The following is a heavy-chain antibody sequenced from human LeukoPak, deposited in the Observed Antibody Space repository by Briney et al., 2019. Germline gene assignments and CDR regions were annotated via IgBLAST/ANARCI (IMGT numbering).Heavy chain of an antibody. CDR2: ISPGDSDA. D-gene: IGHD2-2*01. CDR3: ARRYCSSTSCNPYFFDY. CDR1: GYTFTNYY. J-gene: IGHJ4*02. V-gene: IGHV5-51*01. Sequence: GESLKISCKGSGYTFTNYYIGWVRQTPGKGLEWMGIISPGDSDARYSPSFQGQVTISADKSISTAYLRWSSPKASDTAMYYCARRYCSSTSCNPYFFDYWGQGTLVTVSS.